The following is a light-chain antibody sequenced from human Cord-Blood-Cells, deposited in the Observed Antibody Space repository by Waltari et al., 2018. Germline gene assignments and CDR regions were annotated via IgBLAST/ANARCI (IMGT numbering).Light chain of an antibody. J-gene: IGLJ2*01. CDR1: SSNIGSNY. CDR3: CSYAGSSIYVV. CDR2: RPN. V-gene: IGLV1-47*01. Sequence: QSVQTQPPSASGTPGQRVTSSCSGRSSNIGSNYVYWYQQLPGTAPKPLIYRPNQRPPGLPGRFSRSKSGHTASLPISGLRAADEADYYCCSYAGSSIYVVFGGGTKLTVL.